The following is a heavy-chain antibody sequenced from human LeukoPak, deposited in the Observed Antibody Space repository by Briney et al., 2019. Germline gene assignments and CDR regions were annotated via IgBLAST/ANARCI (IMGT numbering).Heavy chain of an antibody. CDR2: IKQYGSEK. D-gene: IGHD5-18*01. J-gene: IGHJ6*04. CDR3: AREFGRYSYGYVPYGMDV. Sequence: GGSLRLSCAASGFTFSSYWMSWVRQAPGKGLEGVANIKQYGSEKYHVDSVKARFNIPRDNAKISLYLQMNSLRAEDTAVYYCAREFGRYSYGYVPYGMDVWGKGTTVTVSS. CDR1: GFTFSSYW. V-gene: IGHV3-7*03.